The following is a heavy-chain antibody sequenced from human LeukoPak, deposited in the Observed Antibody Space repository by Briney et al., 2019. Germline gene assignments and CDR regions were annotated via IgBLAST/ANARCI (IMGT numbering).Heavy chain of an antibody. D-gene: IGHD6-19*01. V-gene: IGHV4-34*01. Sequence: SETLSLTCAVYGGSFSGYYWSWIRQPPGKGLEWIGEINHSGSTNYNPSLKSRVTISVDTSKNQFSLKLSSVTAADTAVYYCARSGYSSGMDVWGQGTTVTVSS. CDR2: INHSGST. J-gene: IGHJ6*02. CDR3: ARSGYSSGMDV. CDR1: GGSFSGYY.